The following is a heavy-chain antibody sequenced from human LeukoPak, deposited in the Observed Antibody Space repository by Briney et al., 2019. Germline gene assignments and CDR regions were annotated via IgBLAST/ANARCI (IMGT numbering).Heavy chain of an antibody. CDR1: GFTFSKYD. J-gene: IGHJ4*02. Sequence: GGSLRLSCAASGFTFSKYDMSWVRQAPGKGREWVSAISVSGGSTYYADSVKGRFTISRHNSKNTLYLQMNSLRAEDTAVYYCAKDFTANYDFWSGYPHWGQGTLVTVSS. D-gene: IGHD3-3*01. CDR2: ISVSGGST. CDR3: AKDFTANYDFWSGYPH. V-gene: IGHV3-23*01.